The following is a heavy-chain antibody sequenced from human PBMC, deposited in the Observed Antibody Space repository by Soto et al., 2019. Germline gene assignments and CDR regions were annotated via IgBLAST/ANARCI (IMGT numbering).Heavy chain of an antibody. CDR2: ISGSGDNT. CDR1: GFTFSSYA. J-gene: IGHJ4*02. CDR3: ARDMRAGDSWTTDY. V-gene: IGHV3-23*01. Sequence: GGSLRLSCAASGFTFSSYAMSWVRQAPGKGLEWVSAISGSGDNTYYADSVKGRFTKGRFTISRDNSKNTLYLQMNSLRAEDTAIYYCARDMRAGDSWTTDYWGQGTLVTVSS. D-gene: IGHD6-13*01.